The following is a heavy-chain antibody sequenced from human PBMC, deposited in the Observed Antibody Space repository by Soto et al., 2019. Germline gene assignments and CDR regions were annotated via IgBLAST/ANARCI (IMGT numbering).Heavy chain of an antibody. Sequence: SETLSLTCTVSGGSISSSSYYWGWIRQPPGRGLEWIGNIYYGGSTYYNPSLKSRVTISVDTSKDQFSLKLTSLTAADTAVFYCARLIYYYGMDVWGQGTTVTVSS. CDR3: ARLIYYYGMDV. CDR2: IYYGGST. V-gene: IGHV4-39*01. J-gene: IGHJ6*02. CDR1: GGSISSSSYY.